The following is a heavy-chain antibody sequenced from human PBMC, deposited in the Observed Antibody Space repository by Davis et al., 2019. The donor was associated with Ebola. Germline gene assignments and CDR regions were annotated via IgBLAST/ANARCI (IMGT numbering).Heavy chain of an antibody. Sequence: PGGSLRLSCAASGFTFSNAWMSWVRQAPGKGLEWVGRIKSGGGATDYAAPVKGRFTISRDDSKNTLYLQMNNLQTEDTAVYYCTTEEATSGTTKNTFDSWGQGAMVTVSS. V-gene: IGHV3-15*01. CDR2: IKSGGGAT. D-gene: IGHD1-1*01. CDR3: TTEEATSGTTKNTFDS. J-gene: IGHJ3*01. CDR1: GFTFSNAW.